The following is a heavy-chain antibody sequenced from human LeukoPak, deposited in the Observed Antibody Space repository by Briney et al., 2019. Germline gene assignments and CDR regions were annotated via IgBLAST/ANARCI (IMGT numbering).Heavy chain of an antibody. V-gene: IGHV3-30*02. CDR2: IRSGGGSE. J-gene: IGHJ4*02. CDR1: GFAFSSYD. D-gene: IGHD2/OR15-2a*01. CDR3: ASRLHLRFYDTGDYLYH. Sequence: GGSLRLSCATSGFAFSSYDMHWVRQAPGKGLDWVAFIRSGGGSENYANSVKGRFTISRDNSKNTLYLQMNNLRPEDTAVYYCASRLHLRFYDTGDYLYHWGQGTLLTVSS.